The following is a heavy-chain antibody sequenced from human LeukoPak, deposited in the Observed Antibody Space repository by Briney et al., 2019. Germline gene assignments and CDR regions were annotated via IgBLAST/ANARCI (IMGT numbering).Heavy chain of an antibody. Sequence: SQTLSLTCTVSVGSISSANHFWSWDRQSPREGLEWIGYIHYDGRAHYNPSLKSRVSMSLDMSKNQFSLSLSSVTAADTAIYYCAREVITPGDSDGFDLWGQGTMVSVSS. CDR2: IHYDGRA. CDR3: AREVITPGDSDGFDL. J-gene: IGHJ3*01. D-gene: IGHD2-2*01. CDR1: VGSISSANHF. V-gene: IGHV4-30-4*08.